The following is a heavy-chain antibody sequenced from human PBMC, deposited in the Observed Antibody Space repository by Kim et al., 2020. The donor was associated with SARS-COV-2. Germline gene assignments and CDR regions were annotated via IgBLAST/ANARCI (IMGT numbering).Heavy chain of an antibody. Sequence: ADSVKGRFTISRDNAKNSLYLQMNSLRAEDTAVYYCARADGYNDEDFDYWGQGTLVTVSS. CDR3: ARADGYNDEDFDY. V-gene: IGHV3-48*03. D-gene: IGHD5-12*01. J-gene: IGHJ4*02.